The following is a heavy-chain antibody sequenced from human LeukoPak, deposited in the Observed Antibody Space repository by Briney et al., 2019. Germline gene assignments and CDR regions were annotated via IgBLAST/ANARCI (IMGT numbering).Heavy chain of an antibody. J-gene: IGHJ4*02. CDR2: ISYDGSNQ. Sequence: GRSLRLSCAASGFTFSVYAMHWVRQAPGKGLEWVALISYDGSNQYYADSVKGRFTISRDNSKNTLYLQMNSLRAEDTAFYFCAKTALSTSAWYPYYFDYWGQGTLVTVSS. CDR1: GFTFSVYA. D-gene: IGHD6-19*01. CDR3: AKTALSTSAWYPYYFDY. V-gene: IGHV3-30-3*02.